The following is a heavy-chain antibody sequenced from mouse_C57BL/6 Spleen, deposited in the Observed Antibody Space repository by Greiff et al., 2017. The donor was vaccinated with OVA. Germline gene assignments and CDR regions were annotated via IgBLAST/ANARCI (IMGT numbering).Heavy chain of an antibody. Sequence: QVQLKESGPELVKPGASVKISCKASGYAFSSSWMNWVKQRPGKGLEWIGRIYPGDGDTNYNGKFKGKATLTADKSSSTAYMQLSSLTSEDSAVYFCAREEVNWNGDWYFDVWGTGTTVTVSS. J-gene: IGHJ1*03. CDR3: AREEVNWNGDWYFDV. D-gene: IGHD4-1*01. CDR1: GYAFSSSW. V-gene: IGHV1-82*01. CDR2: IYPGDGDT.